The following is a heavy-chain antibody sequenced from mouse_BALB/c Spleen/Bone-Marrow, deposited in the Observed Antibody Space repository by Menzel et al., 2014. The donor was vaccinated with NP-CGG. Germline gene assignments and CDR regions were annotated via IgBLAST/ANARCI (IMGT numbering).Heavy chain of an antibody. CDR2: INPSTGYT. J-gene: IGHJ4*01. Sequence: VQLQESRAELAKPGASVKMSCKASGYTFTSYWMHWVKQRPGQGLEWIGYINPSTGYTEYNQKFKDKATLTADKSSSTAYMQLSSLTSEDAAVYYCARMGVWGWGQGTSVTVSS. CDR1: GYTFTSYW. D-gene: IGHD2-10*02. CDR3: ARMGVWG. V-gene: IGHV1-7*01.